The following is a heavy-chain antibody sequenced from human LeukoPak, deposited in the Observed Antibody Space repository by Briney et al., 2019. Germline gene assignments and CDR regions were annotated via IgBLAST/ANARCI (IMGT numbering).Heavy chain of an antibody. CDR1: GYTFTIYG. Sequence: AAVTVCFTSSGYTFTIYGFGWLRQAPGQGLERMGWISAYNGNTNYAQKLQGRVTMTTDTSTSTAYMELRSLRSDDTAVYYCARGRTELYYFDYWGQGTLVTVSS. D-gene: IGHD2-15*01. J-gene: IGHJ4*02. V-gene: IGHV1-18*01. CDR3: ARGRTELYYFDY. CDR2: ISAYNGNT.